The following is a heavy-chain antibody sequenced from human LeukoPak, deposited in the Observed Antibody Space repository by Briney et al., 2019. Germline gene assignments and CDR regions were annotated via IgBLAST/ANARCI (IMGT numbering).Heavy chain of an antibody. CDR1: GGSISSSSYY. J-gene: IGHJ2*01. Sequence: SETLSLTCTASGGSISSSSYYWGWIRQPPGKGLDWIGSIYYSGSTFYNPSLKSRVTISVDTSKNQFSLKLRSVTAADTAVYYCARRHDTAMVSDLWGRGTLVTVSS. V-gene: IGHV4-39*07. CDR2: IYYSGST. CDR3: ARRHDTAMVSDL. D-gene: IGHD5-18*01.